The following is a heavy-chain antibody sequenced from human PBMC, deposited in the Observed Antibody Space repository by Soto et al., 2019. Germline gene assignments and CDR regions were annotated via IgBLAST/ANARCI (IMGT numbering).Heavy chain of an antibody. D-gene: IGHD2-2*01. Sequence: QVQLQESGPGLVKPSQTLSLTCTVSGGSISTGGYYWSWIRQYPGKGLEWIGYIYYTGSAHYNPSRPSRVTMAVDTSNNHFSLKLTSVTAADPAVYYCARGRSDIAVVPVDFWGPGTLVSVSS. CDR1: GGSISTGGYY. CDR2: IYYTGSA. J-gene: IGHJ4*02. V-gene: IGHV4-31*03. CDR3: ARGRSDIAVVPVDF.